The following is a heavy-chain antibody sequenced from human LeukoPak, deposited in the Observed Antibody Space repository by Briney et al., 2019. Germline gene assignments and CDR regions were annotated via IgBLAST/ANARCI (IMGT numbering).Heavy chain of an antibody. J-gene: IGHJ4*02. CDR3: ARVQGEQWLVKQYYFDY. CDR1: GGSISSYY. Sequence: PSETLSLTCTVSGGSISSYYWSWIRQPPGKGLEWIGYIYYSGSTNYNPSLKSRVTISVDTSKNQFSLKLSSVTAADTAVYYCARVQGEQWLVKQYYFDYWGQGTLVTVSS. D-gene: IGHD6-19*01. V-gene: IGHV4-59*01. CDR2: IYYSGST.